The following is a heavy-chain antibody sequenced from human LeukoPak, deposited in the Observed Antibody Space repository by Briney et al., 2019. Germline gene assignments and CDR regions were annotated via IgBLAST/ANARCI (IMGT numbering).Heavy chain of an antibody. CDR1: GYTFTSYG. D-gene: IGHD1-26*01. J-gene: IGHJ6*03. V-gene: IGHV1-18*01. CDR3: ARVGDSGSYLVFGLYYMDV. Sequence: GASVKVSCKASGYTFTSYGISWVRQAPGQGLEWMGWISAYNGNTNYAQKLQGRVTMTTDTSTSTAYMELRSLRSDDTAVYYCARVGDSGSYLVFGLYYMDVWGKGTTVTVSS. CDR2: ISAYNGNT.